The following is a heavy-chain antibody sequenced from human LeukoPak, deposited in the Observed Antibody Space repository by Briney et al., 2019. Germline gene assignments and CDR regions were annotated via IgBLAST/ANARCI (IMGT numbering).Heavy chain of an antibody. J-gene: IGHJ4*02. V-gene: IGHV4-59*01. D-gene: IGHD3-16*01. Sequence: SETLSLTCTVSGGSISGYYWTWIRQPPGEALEYIGCIYYTGTTNYNPSLNSRVTISVDTSKNQFALKLSSVTAADTAVYYCARVVGGVGLDYWGQGTLVTVSS. CDR1: GGSISGYY. CDR2: IYYTGTT. CDR3: ARVVGGVGLDY.